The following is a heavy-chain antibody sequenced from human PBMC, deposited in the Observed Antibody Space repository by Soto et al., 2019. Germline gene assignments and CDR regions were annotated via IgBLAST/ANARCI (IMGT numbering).Heavy chain of an antibody. V-gene: IGHV3-30-3*01. CDR3: ARDITIVRGVMRNYGMDV. Sequence: QVQLVESGGGVVQPGRSLRLSCAASGFTFSSYAMHWVRQAPGKGLEWVAVISYDGSNKYYADSVKGRFTISRDNSKNTLYLHMNSLRAEDTAVYYCARDITIVRGVMRNYGMDVWGQGTTVTVSS. CDR1: GFTFSSYA. J-gene: IGHJ6*02. D-gene: IGHD3-10*01. CDR2: ISYDGSNK.